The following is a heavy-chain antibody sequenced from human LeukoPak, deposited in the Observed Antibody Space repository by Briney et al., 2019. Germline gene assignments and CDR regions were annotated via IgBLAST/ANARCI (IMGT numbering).Heavy chain of an antibody. V-gene: IGHV4-61*01. CDR1: GGSVSSGRYY. D-gene: IGHD5-24*01. Sequence: PSETLSLTCTVSGGSVSSGRYYWSWIRQPPGKGLEWIGYIYYSGSTNYNPSLKSRVTISVDTSKNQFSLKLTSVTAADTAVYYRARNGDGYNDKWGQGTLVTVSS. CDR3: ARNGDGYNDK. CDR2: IYYSGST. J-gene: IGHJ4*02.